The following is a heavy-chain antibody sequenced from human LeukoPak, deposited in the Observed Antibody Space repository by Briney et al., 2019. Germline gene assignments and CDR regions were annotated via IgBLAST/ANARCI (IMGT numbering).Heavy chain of an antibody. V-gene: IGHV3-23*01. Sequence: GGSLRLSCAASGFTVSSIYMSWVRQAPGKGLEWVSAISGAGGSTYYADSVKGRFTISRDNSKNTLYLQMNSLRAEDTAVYYCAKTDRGSGLADYFHYWGQGTLVTVPS. CDR3: AKTDRGSGLADYFHY. J-gene: IGHJ4*02. CDR1: GFTVSSIY. CDR2: ISGAGGST. D-gene: IGHD3-10*01.